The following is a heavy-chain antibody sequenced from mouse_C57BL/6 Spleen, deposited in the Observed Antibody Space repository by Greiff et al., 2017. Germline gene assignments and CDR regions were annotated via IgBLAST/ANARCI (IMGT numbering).Heavy chain of an antibody. D-gene: IGHD1-1*01. CDR2: ISDGGSYT. Sequence: EVQLVESGGGLVKPGGSLKLSCAASGFTFSSCAMSWVRQTPERRLVWVATISDGGSYTYYPDNVKGRFTISRDNAKNNLYLKMSHLKSEDTAMYYCARDRGTTVVPYFDYWGQGTTLTVSS. CDR3: ARDRGTTVVPYFDY. J-gene: IGHJ2*01. CDR1: GFTFSSCA. V-gene: IGHV5-4*01.